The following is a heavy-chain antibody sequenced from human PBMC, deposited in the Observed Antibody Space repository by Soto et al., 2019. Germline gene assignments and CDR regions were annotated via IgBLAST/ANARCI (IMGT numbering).Heavy chain of an antibody. CDR3: GRGGFWSQGVCYSRGGEMDH. D-gene: IGHD3-3*01. Sequence: QVHLVQSGTEVKKPGSSVRVSCQASGGTFRDYGVSWVRQAPGQGLEWIGGILPILGTTNYAQKSRDRVTTTAGGSTGTVYVDLSRRTSEDTAVYYCGRGGFWSQGVCYSRGGEMDHWAQGTLVAVSS. J-gene: IGHJ4*02. CDR2: ILPILGTT. V-gene: IGHV1-69*01. CDR1: GGTFRDYG.